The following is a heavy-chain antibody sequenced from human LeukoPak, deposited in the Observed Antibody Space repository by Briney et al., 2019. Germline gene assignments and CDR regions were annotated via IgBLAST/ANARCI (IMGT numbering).Heavy chain of an antibody. Sequence: GGSLRLSCAASGFTFGSYGMHWVRQAPGKGLEWVAVIWYDGSNKYYADSVKGRFTISIDNSKNTLDLQMNSLRAADTAVYYCARDGLRGNNWFDPWGQGTLVTVSS. CDR1: GFTFGSYG. V-gene: IGHV3-33*01. D-gene: IGHD5-24*01. CDR3: ARDGLRGNNWFDP. CDR2: IWYDGSNK. J-gene: IGHJ5*02.